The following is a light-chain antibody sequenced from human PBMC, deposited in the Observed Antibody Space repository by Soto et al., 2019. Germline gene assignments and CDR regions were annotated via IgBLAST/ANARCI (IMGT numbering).Light chain of an antibody. V-gene: IGLV1-44*01. CDR2: SNS. J-gene: IGLJ1*01. Sequence: QSVLTQPPSLFAAPGQNVTISCSGSNTNIGNHFVSWYQQLPGTAPRLLIYSNSQRSSGVPDRFSGSKSGTSASLAIRGLQSEDEADYYCAAWDDSLNARYVFGTGTKLTVL. CDR1: NTNIGNHF. CDR3: AAWDDSLNARYV.